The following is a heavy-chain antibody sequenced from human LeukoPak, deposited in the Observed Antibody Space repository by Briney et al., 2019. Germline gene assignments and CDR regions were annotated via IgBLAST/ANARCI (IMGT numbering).Heavy chain of an antibody. CDR3: ARVLVRGVRGVIGY. Sequence: ASVKVSCKASGYTFTSYDINWVRQATGQGLEWMGWMNPNSGNTGYAQKFQGRVTMNRNTSINTAYMELSSLRSEDTAVYYCARVLVRGVRGVIGYWGQGTLVTVSS. J-gene: IGHJ4*02. D-gene: IGHD3-10*01. CDR2: MNPNSGNT. V-gene: IGHV1-8*01. CDR1: GYTFTSYD.